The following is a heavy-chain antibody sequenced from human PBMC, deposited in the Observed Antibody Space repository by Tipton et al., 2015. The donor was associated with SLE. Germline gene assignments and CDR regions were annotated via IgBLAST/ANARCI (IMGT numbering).Heavy chain of an antibody. V-gene: IGHV3-23*01. D-gene: IGHD6-13*01. CDR1: GFSFSNYA. CDR2: ISGGGET. Sequence: GSLRLSCAASGFSFSNYAMSWVRLAPGKGPEWVSGISGGGETFYADSVKGRFTILRDTSKNTFYLQMNSLRAEDTALYYCAKEIGSIGTPCFDSWGQGTLVTVSS. J-gene: IGHJ4*02. CDR3: AKEIGSIGTPCFDS.